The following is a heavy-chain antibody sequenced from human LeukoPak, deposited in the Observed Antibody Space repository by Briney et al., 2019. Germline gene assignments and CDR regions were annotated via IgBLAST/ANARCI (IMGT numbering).Heavy chain of an antibody. CDR1: GGSIRSSSYY. Sequence: SETLSLTCTVSGGSIRSSSYYWGWIRQPPGKGLEWIGNIYYSGSTYYNASLKSRGTISVDTSKNQFSLKLNSVTAADTAVYFCARQVVAVAGTGDFDYWGQGTLVTVSS. V-gene: IGHV4-39*01. CDR3: ARQVVAVAGTGDFDY. D-gene: IGHD6-19*01. J-gene: IGHJ4*02. CDR2: IYYSGST.